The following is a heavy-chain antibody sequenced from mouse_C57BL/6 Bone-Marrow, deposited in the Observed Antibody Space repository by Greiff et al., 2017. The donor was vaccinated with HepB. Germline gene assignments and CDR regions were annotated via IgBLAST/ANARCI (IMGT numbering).Heavy chain of an antibody. D-gene: IGHD1-1*01. CDR1: GYTFTNYW. J-gene: IGHJ1*03. Sequence: QVQLKQSGAELVRPGTSVKMSCKASGYTFTNYWIGWAKQRPGHGLEWIGDIYPGGGYTNYNEKFKGKATLTADKSSSTSEDSAIYYCARSSSWSYWYFDVWGTGTTVTVSS. CDR3: ARSSSWSYWYFDV. CDR2: IYPGGGYT. V-gene: IGHV1-63*01.